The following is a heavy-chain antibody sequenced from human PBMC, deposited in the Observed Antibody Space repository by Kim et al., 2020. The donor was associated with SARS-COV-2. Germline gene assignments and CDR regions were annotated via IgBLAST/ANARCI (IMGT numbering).Heavy chain of an antibody. V-gene: IGHV3-30*18. Sequence: GGSLRLSCAASGFTFSSYGMHWVRQAPGKGLEWVAVISYDGSNKYYADSVKGRFTISRDNSKNTLYLQMNSLRAEDTAVYYCAKDSAIKYSSGWYPIDYWGQGTLVTVSS. J-gene: IGHJ4*02. CDR1: GFTFSSYG. CDR2: ISYDGSNK. D-gene: IGHD6-19*01. CDR3: AKDSAIKYSSGWYPIDY.